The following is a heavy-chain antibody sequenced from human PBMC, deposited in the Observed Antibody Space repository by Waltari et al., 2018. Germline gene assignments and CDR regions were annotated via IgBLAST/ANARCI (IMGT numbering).Heavy chain of an antibody. Sequence: QVQLQESGPGLVKPSQTLSLTCTVSGGSISSGSYYWSWIRQPAGKGLEWIGYIYTSGSTNYNPSLKSRVTISVDTSKNQFSLKLSSVTAADTAVYYCASLAAAGHPYFDYWGQGTLVTVSS. J-gene: IGHJ4*02. CDR3: ASLAAAGHPYFDY. V-gene: IGHV4-61*09. D-gene: IGHD6-13*01. CDR1: GGSISSGSYY. CDR2: IYTSGST.